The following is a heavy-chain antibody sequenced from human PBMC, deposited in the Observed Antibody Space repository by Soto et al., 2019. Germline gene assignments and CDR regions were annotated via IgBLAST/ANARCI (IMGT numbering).Heavy chain of an antibody. CDR2: IYHSGST. CDR3: ARGPERERILRFLPYNWFDP. CDR1: GGSSSSGGFS. Sequence: PSETLSLTCAVSGGSSSSGGFSWSWIRQPPGKGLEWIGYIYHSGSTYYNPSLKSRVTISVDRSKNQFSLKLSSVTAADTAVYYCARGPERERILRFLPYNWFDPWGQGTLVTVS. V-gene: IGHV4-30-2*01. D-gene: IGHD3-3*01. J-gene: IGHJ5*02.